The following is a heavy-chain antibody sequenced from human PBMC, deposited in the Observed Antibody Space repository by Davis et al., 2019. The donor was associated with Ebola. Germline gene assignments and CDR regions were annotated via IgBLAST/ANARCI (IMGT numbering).Heavy chain of an antibody. V-gene: IGHV3-11*04. J-gene: IGHJ4*02. CDR1: GFTFSDYY. D-gene: IGHD3-9*01. CDR3: ASCPNDILTGYYLD. Sequence: GESLKISCAASGFTFSDYYMSWIRQAPGKGLEWVSYISSSGSTIYYADSVKGRFTISRDNAKNTLYLQMNSLRAEDTAVYYCASCPNDILTGYYLDWGQGTLVTVSS. CDR2: ISSSGSTI.